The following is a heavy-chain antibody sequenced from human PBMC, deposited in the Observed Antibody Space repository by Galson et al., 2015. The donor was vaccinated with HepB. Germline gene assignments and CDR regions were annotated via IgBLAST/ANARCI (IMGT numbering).Heavy chain of an antibody. CDR3: VRSGDFSGYSSR. V-gene: IGHV3-73*01. D-gene: IGHD6-13*01. CDR2: INSKATNYAA. CDR1: GFTFSGSA. J-gene: IGHJ4*02. Sequence: SLRLSCAASGFTFSGSAIHWVRQASGRGPEWVGHINSKATNYAASYVPSVKGRITISRDDSKNMAYLHMRSLKTDDTAVYYCVRSGDFSGYSSRWGQGTPVTVSS.